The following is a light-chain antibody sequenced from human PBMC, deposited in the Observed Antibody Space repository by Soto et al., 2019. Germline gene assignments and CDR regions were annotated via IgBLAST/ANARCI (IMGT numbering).Light chain of an antibody. CDR2: EVS. J-gene: IGLJ1*01. CDR3: SSYSISTAYL. Sequence: QSVLTQPASVSGSPGQSITISCTGTSSDVGGYDYVSWYQLHPGKAPKLMVFEVSNRPSGVSYRFSGSKSGNTASLTISGLQAEDAADYFCSSYSISTAYLFGTGTKVT. V-gene: IGLV2-14*01. CDR1: SSDVGGYDY.